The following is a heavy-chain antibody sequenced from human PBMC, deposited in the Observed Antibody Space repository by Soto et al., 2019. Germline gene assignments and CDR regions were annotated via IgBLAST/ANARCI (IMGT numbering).Heavy chain of an antibody. V-gene: IGHV3-23*01. D-gene: IGHD6-19*01. CDR2: ISGSGGST. CDR3: AKSDVPVAANYYFDY. J-gene: IGHJ4*02. Sequence: GGSLRLSCAASGFTFSSYAMSWVRQAPGKGLEWVSAISGSGGSTYYADSVKGRFTISRDNSKNTLYLQMNSLRAEDTTVYYCAKSDVPVAANYYFDYWGQGTLVTVSS. CDR1: GFTFSSYA.